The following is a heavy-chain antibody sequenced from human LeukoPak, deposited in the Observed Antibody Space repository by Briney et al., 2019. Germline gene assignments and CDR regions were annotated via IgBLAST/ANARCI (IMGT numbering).Heavy chain of an antibody. Sequence: GGSLRLSCAASGLTFSRYSMNWVRQAPGEGLEWVSSISNSSSYIYYADSVKGRFTISRDNAKNSLYLQMNSLRAEDTAVYYCARDNSGAHYDFWSGYYNWFDPWGQGTLVTVSS. CDR2: ISNSSSYI. D-gene: IGHD3-3*01. J-gene: IGHJ5*02. CDR3: ARDNSGAHYDFWSGYYNWFDP. CDR1: GLTFSRYS. V-gene: IGHV3-21*04.